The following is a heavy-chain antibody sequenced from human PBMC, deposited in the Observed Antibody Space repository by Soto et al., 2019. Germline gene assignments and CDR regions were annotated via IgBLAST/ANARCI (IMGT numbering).Heavy chain of an antibody. CDR1: GYTFTSYG. CDR2: ISGYNGNT. V-gene: IGHV1-18*04. Sequence: ASVKVSCKASGYTFTSYGISWVRQAPGQGLEWMGWISGYNGNTNYAQKLQGRVTMTTDTSTSTAYMELRSLRSDDTAVYYCARRGGSCSGGSCPRVWFDPWAREPWSPSPQ. CDR3: ARRGGSCSGGSCPRVWFDP. J-gene: IGHJ5*02. D-gene: IGHD2-15*01.